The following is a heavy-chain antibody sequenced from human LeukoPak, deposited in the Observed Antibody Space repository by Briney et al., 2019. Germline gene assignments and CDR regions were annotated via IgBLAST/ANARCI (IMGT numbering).Heavy chain of an antibody. CDR3: ARDPNGDYVGAFWLDP. D-gene: IGHD4-17*01. Sequence: VGSLRLSCAASGFTFSNYAMMWVRHAPGKGLEWVAAIRGSGGSTYYADSVKGRFTISRDNSKNKLFLQMNSLRADDTAVYYCARDPNGDYVGAFWLDPRGQGTLVSV. J-gene: IGHJ5*02. CDR1: GFTFSNYA. V-gene: IGHV3-23*01. CDR2: IRGSGGST.